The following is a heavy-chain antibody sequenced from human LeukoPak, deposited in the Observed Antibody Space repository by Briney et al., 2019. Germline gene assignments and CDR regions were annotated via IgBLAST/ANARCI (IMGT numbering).Heavy chain of an antibody. D-gene: IGHD2-15*01. CDR3: ARALRVVSYYFVY. CDR1: GFTFSSYS. Sequence: GGSLRLSCAASGFTFSSYSMIWVRQAPGKGLEWVSSISSRSSYIYYADSVKRRFTISRDNAKNSLYLQMNSQSAEDTAVYYCARALRVVSYYFVYWGQGTLVTVCS. V-gene: IGHV3-21*01. J-gene: IGHJ4*02. CDR2: ISSRSSYI.